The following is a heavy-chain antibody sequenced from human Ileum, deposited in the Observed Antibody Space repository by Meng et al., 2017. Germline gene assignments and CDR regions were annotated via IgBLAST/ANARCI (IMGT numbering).Heavy chain of an antibody. Sequence: NWLLYGRLRPAQGLAWIGEIFQSYSTNYKHPLTSRLTISIDESTSQYSLQLRALPDADKAVYYCATSNDRDVYYLGYWGQGTLVTVSS. J-gene: IGHJ4*02. D-gene: IGHD3-22*01. CDR2: IFQSYST. CDR3: ATSNDRDVYYLGY. V-gene: IGHV4-4*02. CDR1: NW.